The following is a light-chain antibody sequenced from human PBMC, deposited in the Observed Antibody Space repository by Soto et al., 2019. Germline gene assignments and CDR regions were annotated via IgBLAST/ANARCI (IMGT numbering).Light chain of an antibody. V-gene: IGLV2-11*01. CDR3: CSYAGTTHV. CDR1: SSDIGGYNY. J-gene: IGLJ1*01. CDR2: DVS. Sequence: QSALTQPPSVSGSPGQSVTISCTGTSSDIGGYNYVSWYQQLPGKAPKLMIYDVSKRPSGVPDRFSGSNSGNTASLTISGIQAEDEADYYCCSYAGTTHVFGTGTKVTVL.